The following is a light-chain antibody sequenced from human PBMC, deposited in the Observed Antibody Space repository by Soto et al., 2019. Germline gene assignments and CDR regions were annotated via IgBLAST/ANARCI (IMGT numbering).Light chain of an antibody. Sequence: EIMLTQAPGTLSLSPGDRATLSCRASQSVSGSYLAWYQQKPGQAPRLLIYDASSRATGIPDRFSGGGSGAEYTLTISSLEPEDFAVYYCQHRKNWPLTFGGGTKVDIK. CDR1: QSVSGSY. J-gene: IGKJ4*01. CDR3: QHRKNWPLT. CDR2: DAS. V-gene: IGKV3D-20*02.